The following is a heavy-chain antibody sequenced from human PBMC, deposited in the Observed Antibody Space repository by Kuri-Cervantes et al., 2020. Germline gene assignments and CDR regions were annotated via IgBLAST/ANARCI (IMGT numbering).Heavy chain of an antibody. Sequence: GGSLRLSCAASGFTFSSYSMNWVRQAPGKGLEWVAVISYDGSNKYYADSVKGRFTISRDNSKNTLYLQMNSLRAEDTAVYYCARQPTRVGATSFDYWDQGTLVTVSS. D-gene: IGHD1-26*01. V-gene: IGHV3-30*03. CDR1: GFTFSSYS. CDR2: ISYDGSNK. J-gene: IGHJ4*02. CDR3: ARQPTRVGATSFDY.